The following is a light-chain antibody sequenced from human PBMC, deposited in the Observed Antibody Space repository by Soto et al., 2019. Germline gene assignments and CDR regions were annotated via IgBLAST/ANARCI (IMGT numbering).Light chain of an antibody. Sequence: EVVLTQSPATLSLSPGERAXXXXXAIQSVREFLAWHKQKTGQAPRLLIYDASNRSTRNPARFRGSGSGTDFPLTISSLQYEDFAVYYCQHCDXXXLTFGQGTRLEVK. J-gene: IGKJ5*01. CDR2: DAS. V-gene: IGKV3-11*01. CDR1: QSVREF. CDR3: QHCDXXXLT.